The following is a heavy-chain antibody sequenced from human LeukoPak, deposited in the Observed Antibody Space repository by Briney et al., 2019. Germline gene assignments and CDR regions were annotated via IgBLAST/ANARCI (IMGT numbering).Heavy chain of an antibody. V-gene: IGHV3-7*01. CDR1: GFTFSSYW. CDR3: AKERNLEIAVAGTIFDY. Sequence: GGSLRLSCAASGFTFSSYWMSWVRQAPGKGLEWVANIKQDGSEKYYVDSVKGRFTISRDNAKNSLYLQMNSLRAEDTAVYYCAKERNLEIAVAGTIFDYWGQGTLVTVSS. J-gene: IGHJ4*02. D-gene: IGHD6-19*01. CDR2: IKQDGSEK.